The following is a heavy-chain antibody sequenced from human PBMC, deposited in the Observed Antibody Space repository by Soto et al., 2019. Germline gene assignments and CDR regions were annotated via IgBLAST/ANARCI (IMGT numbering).Heavy chain of an antibody. CDR2: IWYDGSNK. CDR1: GFPFSSYG. Sequence: GGSLRLSCAASGFPFSSYGMHWVRQSPGKGLEWVAVIWYDGSNKYYADSVKGRFTISRDNSKNTLYLQMNSLRAEDTAVYYCASTTVGSGHGAFDYWGQGNMVTVSS. CDR3: ASTTVGSGHGAFDY. V-gene: IGHV3-33*01. D-gene: IGHD4-4*01. J-gene: IGHJ4*02.